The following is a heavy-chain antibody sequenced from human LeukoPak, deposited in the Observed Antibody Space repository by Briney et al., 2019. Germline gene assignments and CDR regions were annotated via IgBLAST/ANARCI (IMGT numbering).Heavy chain of an antibody. D-gene: IGHD3-16*01. CDR3: ARDSGGDY. CDR2: IYSDNT. V-gene: IGHV3-53*01. CDR1: GLTVSSNS. J-gene: IGHJ4*02. Sequence: GGSLRLSCAASGLTVSSNSMSWVRQAPGKGLEWVSFIYSDNTHYSDSVKGRFTISRDNSKNTLYLQMNSLRAEDTAVYYCARDSGGDYWGQGTLVTVSS.